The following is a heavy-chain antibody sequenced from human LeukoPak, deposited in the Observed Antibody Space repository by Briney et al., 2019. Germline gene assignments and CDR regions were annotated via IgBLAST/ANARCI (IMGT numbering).Heavy chain of an antibody. V-gene: IGHV1-18*01. D-gene: IGHD4-23*01. Sequence: ASVKVSCKASGYTFTSYAMNWVRQAPGQGLEWMGWISAHNGNTNYAQNLQGRVTMTTDTSTSTAYMELRSLRSDDTAVYYCARQGYSGHSQGAADYWGQGTLVTVSS. CDR2: ISAHNGNT. J-gene: IGHJ4*02. CDR3: ARQGYSGHSQGAADY. CDR1: GYTFTSYA.